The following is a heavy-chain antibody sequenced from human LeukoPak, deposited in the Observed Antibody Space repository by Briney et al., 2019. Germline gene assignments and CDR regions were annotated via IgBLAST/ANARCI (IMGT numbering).Heavy chain of an antibody. J-gene: IGHJ4*02. Sequence: GGSLRLSCAASGFTFGSYAMYWVRQAPGKGLEWVSGIFGSGGSAHYADSVKGRFTISRDNSKKPVYLQMDSLRVEDTAIYYCAKTTTGYSSGRYPAWPIDYWGQGTLVTVSS. CDR1: GFTFGSYA. V-gene: IGHV3-23*01. CDR2: IFGSGGSA. CDR3: AKTTTGYSSGRYPAWPIDY. D-gene: IGHD2-15*01.